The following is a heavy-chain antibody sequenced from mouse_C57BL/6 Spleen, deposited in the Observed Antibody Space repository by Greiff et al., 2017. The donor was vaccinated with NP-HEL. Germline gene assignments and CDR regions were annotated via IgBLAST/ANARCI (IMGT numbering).Heavy chain of an antibody. V-gene: IGHV1-61*01. CDR3: ARSDSAWFAY. J-gene: IGHJ3*01. Sequence: QVQLQQPGAELVRPGSSVKLSCKASGYTFTSYWMDWVKQRPGQGLEWIGNIYPSDSETHYNQKFKDKATLTVDKSSSTAYMQLSSLTSEDSAVYYCARSDSAWFAYWGQGTLGTVSA. CDR1: GYTFTSYW. D-gene: IGHD6-1*01. CDR2: IYPSDSET.